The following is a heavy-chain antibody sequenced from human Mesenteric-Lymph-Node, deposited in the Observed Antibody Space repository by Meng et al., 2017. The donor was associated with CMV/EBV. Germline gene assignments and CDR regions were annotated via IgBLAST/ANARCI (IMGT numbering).Heavy chain of an antibody. D-gene: IGHD2-2*01. Sequence: GGSLRLSCAASGFTFSDYYMNWVRQAPGKGLEWVSSISSSSTIYYADSVKGRFTISRDNAKNSLYLQMNSLRAEDTAVYYCARDLGSIVVVPAAISGDYYYYGMDVWGQGTTVTVSS. CDR1: GFTFSDYY. CDR2: ISSSSTI. J-gene: IGHJ6*02. CDR3: ARDLGSIVVVPAAISGDYYYYGMDV. V-gene: IGHV3-69-1*01.